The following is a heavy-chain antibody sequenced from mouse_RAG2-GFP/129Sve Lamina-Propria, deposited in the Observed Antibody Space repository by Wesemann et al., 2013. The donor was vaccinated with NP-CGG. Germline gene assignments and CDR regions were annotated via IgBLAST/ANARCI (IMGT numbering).Heavy chain of an antibody. D-gene: IGHD1-3*01. CDR1: GFNIKDDY. Sequence: EVQLQQSGAELVRPGASVKLSCTASGFNIKDDYMHWVKQRPEQGLEWIGWIDPENGDTEYASKFQGKATITADTSSNTAYLQLSSLTSEDTAVYYCTTPQLEEGYFDVWGTGTTVTVSS. CDR3: TTPQLEEGYFDV. J-gene: IGHJ1*03. V-gene: IGHV14-4*01. CDR2: IDPENGDT.